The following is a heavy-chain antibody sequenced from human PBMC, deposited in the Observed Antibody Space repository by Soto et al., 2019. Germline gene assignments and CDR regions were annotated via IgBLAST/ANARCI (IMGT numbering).Heavy chain of an antibody. CDR1: GDSISGGNYY. V-gene: IGHV4-31*03. CDR2: IYYTGNT. CDR3: ARLYTYGFYHFDH. D-gene: IGHD3-10*01. J-gene: IGHJ4*02. Sequence: SETLSLTCTVSGDSISGGNYYWTWIRQHPGRGLEWIGYIYYTGNTHYSPSLQSRVTMSVDTSKNQISLTLTSLTPADTAVYFCARLYTYGFYHFDHRGPGTPCTVSS.